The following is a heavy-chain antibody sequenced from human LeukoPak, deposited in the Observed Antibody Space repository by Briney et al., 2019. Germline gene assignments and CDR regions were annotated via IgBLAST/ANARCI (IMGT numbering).Heavy chain of an antibody. CDR3: ARSDLYCSSTSCYSAFDI. D-gene: IGHD2-2*01. CDR1: GFTFSSYW. V-gene: IGHV3-48*04. J-gene: IGHJ3*02. Sequence: GGSLRLSCAASGFTFSSYWMNWVRQAPGKGLEWVSYISSSGSTIYYADSVKGRFTISRDNAKNSLYLQMNSLRAEDTAVYYCARSDLYCSSTSCYSAFDIWGQGTMVTVSS. CDR2: ISSSGSTI.